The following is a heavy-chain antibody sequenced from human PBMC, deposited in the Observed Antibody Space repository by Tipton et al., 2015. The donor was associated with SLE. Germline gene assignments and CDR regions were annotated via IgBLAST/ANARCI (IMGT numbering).Heavy chain of an antibody. CDR3: AGGGYYDFWSGYYPFDY. CDR2: IYYSGST. D-gene: IGHD3-3*01. V-gene: IGHV4-59*01. CDR1: GGSFSGYY. Sequence: TLSLTCAVYGGSFSGYYWSRIRQPPGKGLEWIGYIYYSGSTNYNPSLKSRVTISVDTSKNQFSLKLSSVTAADTAVYYCAGGGYYDFWSGYYPFDYWGQGTLVTVSS. J-gene: IGHJ4*02.